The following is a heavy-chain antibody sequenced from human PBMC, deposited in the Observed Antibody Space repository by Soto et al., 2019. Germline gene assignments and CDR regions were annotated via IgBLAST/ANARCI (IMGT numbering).Heavy chain of an antibody. D-gene: IGHD1-26*01. CDR3: AKEGLRWDAGAMDD. CDR2: ISASGTT. V-gene: IGHV4-4*07. Sequence: WTWIRQPAGKGLEWVGHISASGTTNYNPSLKSRLAMSMDTSRNIFSLSLISITAADSAVYYCAKEGLRWDAGAMDDWGQGTTVTVS. J-gene: IGHJ6*02.